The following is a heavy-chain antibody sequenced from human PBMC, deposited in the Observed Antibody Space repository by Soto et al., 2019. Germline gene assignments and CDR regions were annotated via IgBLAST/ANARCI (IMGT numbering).Heavy chain of an antibody. CDR2: ISDSGGST. Sequence: VQLLGSGGGLVQPGGALRLSCAASGFTFSTFAMHWVRQAPGKGLEWVSAISDSGGSTYYADSVKGRFTISRDNSKNTLYLQMNRLRAEDAGVYYCAKGRGWLYYLDYWGQGALLTVSS. D-gene: IGHD6-19*01. CDR3: AKGRGWLYYLDY. V-gene: IGHV3-23*01. CDR1: GFTFSTFA. J-gene: IGHJ4*02.